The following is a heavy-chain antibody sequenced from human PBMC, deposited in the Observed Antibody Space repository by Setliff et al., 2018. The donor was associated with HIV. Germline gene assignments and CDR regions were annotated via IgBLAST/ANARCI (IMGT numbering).Heavy chain of an antibody. CDR1: GYTFTSYT. V-gene: IGHV1-2*06. Sequence: ASVKVSCKASGYTFTSYTMHWVRQAPGQGLEWMGRINPNSGGTNYARKFQGRVTMTRDTSITTAYMELSRLGSDDAAVYYCARGTRVGANDAFDIWGQGTMGTV. CDR2: INPNSGGT. CDR3: ARGTRVGANDAFDI. D-gene: IGHD1-26*01. J-gene: IGHJ3*02.